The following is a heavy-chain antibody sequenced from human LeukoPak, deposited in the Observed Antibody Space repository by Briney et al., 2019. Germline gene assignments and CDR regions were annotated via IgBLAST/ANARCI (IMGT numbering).Heavy chain of an antibody. D-gene: IGHD6-6*01. CDR1: GGTFSSYA. CDR3: ARDLALYSSSSGPLDY. Sequence: ASVKVSCKASGGTFSSYAISWVRQAPGQGLEWMGGIIPIFGTANYAQKFQGRVTITADESTSTAYMELSSLRSEDTAVYYCARDLALYSSSSGPLDYWGQGTLVTVSS. V-gene: IGHV1-69*13. J-gene: IGHJ4*02. CDR2: IIPIFGTA.